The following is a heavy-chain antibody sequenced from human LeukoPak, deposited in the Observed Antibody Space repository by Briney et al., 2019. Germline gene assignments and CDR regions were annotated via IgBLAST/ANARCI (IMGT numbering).Heavy chain of an antibody. Sequence: GGSLRLSCAASGFTFSSYWMHWVRQAPGKGLVWVSRINSDGSSTSYADSVKGRFTISRDDAKNTLYLQMNSLRAEDTAVYYCAKHAGYYSSGWRGAWFDPWGQGTLVTVSS. J-gene: IGHJ5*02. CDR3: AKHAGYYSSGWRGAWFDP. D-gene: IGHD6-19*01. CDR2: INSDGSST. V-gene: IGHV3-74*01. CDR1: GFTFSSYW.